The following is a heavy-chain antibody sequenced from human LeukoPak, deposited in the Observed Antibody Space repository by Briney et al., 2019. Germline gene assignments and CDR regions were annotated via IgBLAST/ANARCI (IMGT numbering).Heavy chain of an antibody. V-gene: IGHV3-66*02. CDR3: GETGYLKPIDS. J-gene: IGHJ4*02. CDR2: IYSSGTT. Sequence: GGSLRLSCTASGFTVSSNYMTWVRQAPGKGLEWVSIIYSSGTTYYADSVKGRFTISRDNSKNMLYLQMNSLRTEDTAVYYCGETGYLKPIDSWGQGTLVTVSS. D-gene: IGHD3-9*01. CDR1: GFTVSSNY.